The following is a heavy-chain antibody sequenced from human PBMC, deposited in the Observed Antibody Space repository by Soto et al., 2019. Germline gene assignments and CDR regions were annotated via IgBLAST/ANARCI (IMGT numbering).Heavy chain of an antibody. CDR1: GFTFSSYG. CDR3: AKRREIDYYYGMDV. CDR2: IAYDGSNK. Sequence: QVQLVESGGGVVQPGRSLRLSCAASGFTFSSYGMHWVRQAPGKGLEWVAGIAYDGSNKYYADSVKGRFTISRDNSTNNLYLKMNSLRAEDTAVYYSAKRREIDYYYGMDVWGQGTTVTVSS. V-gene: IGHV3-30*18. J-gene: IGHJ6*02.